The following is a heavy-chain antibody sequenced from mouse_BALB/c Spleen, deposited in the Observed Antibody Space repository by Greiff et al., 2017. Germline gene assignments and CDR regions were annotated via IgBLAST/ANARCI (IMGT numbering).Heavy chain of an antibody. V-gene: IGHV1S56*01. CDR2: IYPGNVNT. J-gene: IGHJ3*01. CDR1: GYTFTSYY. D-gene: IGHD2-14*01. Sequence: VQLQQSGPELVKPGASVRISCKASGYTFTSYYIHWVKQRPGQGLEWIGWIYPGNVNTKYNEKFKGKATLTADKSSSTAYMQLSSLTSEDSAVYFCARGGYRYDGEFAYWGQGTLVTVSA. CDR3: ARGGYRYDGEFAY.